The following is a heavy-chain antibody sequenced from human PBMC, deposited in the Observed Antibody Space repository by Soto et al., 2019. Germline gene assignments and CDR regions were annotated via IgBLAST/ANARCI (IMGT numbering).Heavy chain of an antibody. V-gene: IGHV4-39*01. CDR2: IDYRGNA. CDR3: ARLEGLATISYYFDF. J-gene: IGHJ4*02. Sequence: QLQPQESGPGLVKPSETLSLTCSVSDDSINSDKYYWGWIRQPPGKCLEWIGGIDYRGNAYYNPSLQTRVTRSLDKSKSQFSLKLNAVTAADSAVYFCARLEGLATISYYFDFWGPGALVTVSS. CDR1: DDSINSDKYY. D-gene: IGHD5-12*01.